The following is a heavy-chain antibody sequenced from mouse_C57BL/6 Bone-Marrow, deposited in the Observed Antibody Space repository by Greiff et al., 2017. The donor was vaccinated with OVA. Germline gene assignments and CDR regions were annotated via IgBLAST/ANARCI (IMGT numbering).Heavy chain of an antibody. CDR2: IDPETGGT. CDR3: TRWGTTLRYFDV. V-gene: IGHV1-15*01. D-gene: IGHD3-1*01. CDR1: GYTFTDYE. J-gene: IGHJ1*03. Sequence: QVQLKQSGAELVRPGASVTLSCKASGYTFTDYEMHWVKQTPVHGLEWIGAIDPETGGTAYNQKFKGKAILTADKSSSTAYMELRSLTSEDSAVYYCTRWGTTLRYFDVWGTGTTVTVSS.